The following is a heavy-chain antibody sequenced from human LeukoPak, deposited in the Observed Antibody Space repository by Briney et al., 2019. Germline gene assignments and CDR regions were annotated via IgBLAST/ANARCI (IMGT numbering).Heavy chain of an antibody. CDR3: AKGVGSTGSYCDY. D-gene: IGHD1-26*01. V-gene: IGHV3-30*18. CDR2: ISYDGSTI. J-gene: IGHJ4*02. Sequence: QSGGSLRLSCAASGFTFSSYGIHWVRQAPGKGLEWVAVISYDGSTIYYADSVKGRFTISRDNSKDTVYLQMNSLRGDDTAVYYCAKGVGSTGSYCDYWGQGTLVTVSS. CDR1: GFTFSSYG.